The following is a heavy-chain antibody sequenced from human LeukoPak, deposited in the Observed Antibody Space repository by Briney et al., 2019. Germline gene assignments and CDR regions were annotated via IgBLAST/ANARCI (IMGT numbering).Heavy chain of an antibody. J-gene: IGHJ3*02. V-gene: IGHV1-46*01. D-gene: IGHD2/OR15-2a*01. CDR1: GYTFTSYY. CDR3: AREEYCNSTRCYKAFDI. CDR2: INPSGGST. Sequence: ASVKVSCKASGYTFTSYYMHWVRQAPGQGLEWMGIINPSGGSTSYAQKFQGRVTMTRDTSTSTAYMELRSLRSDDTAVYYCAREEYCNSTRCYKAFDIWGQGTMVTVSS.